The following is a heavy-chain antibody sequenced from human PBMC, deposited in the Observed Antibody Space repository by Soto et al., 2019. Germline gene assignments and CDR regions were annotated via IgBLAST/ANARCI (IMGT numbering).Heavy chain of an antibody. D-gene: IGHD6-13*01. CDR3: ATAPSLYLAAAGTGIWFDP. J-gene: IGHJ5*02. V-gene: IGHV3-23*01. CDR1: GFTFSTYA. Sequence: GSLRLSCAASGFTFSTYAMSWVRQAPGKGLEWVSTITTSGGNTYYADSVQGRFTISRDNSKNTLYLQMNSLRSEDTAVYYCATAPSLYLAAAGTGIWFDPWGQGTLVTVSS. CDR2: ITTSGGNT.